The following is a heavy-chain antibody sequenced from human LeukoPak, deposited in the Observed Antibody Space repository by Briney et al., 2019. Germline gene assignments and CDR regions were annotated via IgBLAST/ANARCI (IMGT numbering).Heavy chain of an antibody. CDR3: ARGPEGYYYYYYMDV. Sequence: GASVKVSCKASGYTFTSYGISWVRQAPGQGLEWMGWISAYNGNTNYAQKLQGRVTMTTDTSTSTAYMELRSLRSDDTAVYYCARGPEGYYYYYYMDVWGKGTTVTVSS. CDR2: ISAYNGNT. CDR1: GYTFTSYG. V-gene: IGHV1-18*01. J-gene: IGHJ6*03.